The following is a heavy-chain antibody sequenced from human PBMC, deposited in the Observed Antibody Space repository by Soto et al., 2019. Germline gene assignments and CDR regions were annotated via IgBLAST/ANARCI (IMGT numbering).Heavy chain of an antibody. Sequence: QVQLVQSGAEVKKPGASVKVSCKTSGYTFPRYALHWVRQAPGQRLEWMGWNNPANGNTKYSQKSQGRVTFTRDTSASTAYMELSSLISEDTAVYYCARRGALTSYFFGYYFDYWGQGTLVTVSS. CDR3: ARRGALTSYFFGYYFDY. D-gene: IGHD3-9*01. V-gene: IGHV1-3*01. J-gene: IGHJ4*02. CDR1: GYTFPRYA. CDR2: NNPANGNT.